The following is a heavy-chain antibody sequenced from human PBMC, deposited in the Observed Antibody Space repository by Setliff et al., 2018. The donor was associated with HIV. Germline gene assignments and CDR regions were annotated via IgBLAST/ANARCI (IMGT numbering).Heavy chain of an antibody. CDR3: ARQQHSSDLKIWNY. CDR1: GGSISSGYY. Sequence: PSETLSLTCTVSGGSISSGYYWGWIRQPPGKGLEWIGSIYHSGSTYYSPSLKSRVTVSVDTSKNQFSLTLTSVTAADTAVYYCARQQHSSDLKIWNYWGQGTLVTVSS. CDR2: IYHSGST. D-gene: IGHD6-13*01. J-gene: IGHJ4*02. V-gene: IGHV4-38-2*02.